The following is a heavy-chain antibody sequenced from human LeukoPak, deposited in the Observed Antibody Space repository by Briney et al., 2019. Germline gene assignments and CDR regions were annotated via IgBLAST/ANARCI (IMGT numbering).Heavy chain of an antibody. Sequence: PGGSLRLSCAASGFTVSSNYMNWVRQAPGKGLEWVSYISSSSSTIYYADSVKGRFTISRDNAKNSLYLQMNSLRAEDTAVYYCARELRGDSSGYYPSNAFDIWGQGTMVTVSS. CDR3: ARELRGDSSGYYPSNAFDI. CDR1: GFTVSSNY. D-gene: IGHD3-22*01. CDR2: ISSSSSTI. J-gene: IGHJ3*02. V-gene: IGHV3-48*04.